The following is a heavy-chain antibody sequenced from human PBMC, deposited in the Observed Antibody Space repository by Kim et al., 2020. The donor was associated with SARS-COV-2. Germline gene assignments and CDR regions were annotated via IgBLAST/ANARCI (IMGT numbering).Heavy chain of an antibody. CDR2: INHSGST. CDR3: ARGRGMEQQLGPRPSWFDP. CDR1: GGSFSGYY. Sequence: SETLSLTCAVYGGSFSGYYWSWIRQPPGKGLEWIGEINHSGSTNYNPSLKSRVTISVDTSKNQFSLKLSSVTAADTAVYYCARGRGMEQQLGPRPSWFDPWGQGTVVTVSS. J-gene: IGHJ5*02. V-gene: IGHV4-34*01. D-gene: IGHD6-13*01.